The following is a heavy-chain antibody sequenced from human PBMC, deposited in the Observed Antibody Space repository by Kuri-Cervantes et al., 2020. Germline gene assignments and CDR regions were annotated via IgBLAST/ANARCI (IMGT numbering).Heavy chain of an antibody. J-gene: IGHJ4*02. Sequence: GESLKISCAASGFTFDDYAMHWVRQAPGKGLEWVSLISWDGGSTYYADSVKGRFTISRDNAKHTLFLQMNSLRAEDTGVYYCARDQTIAGPSTFDYWGQGTLVTVSS. CDR3: ARDQTIAGPSTFDY. V-gene: IGHV3-43D*04. D-gene: IGHD6-13*01. CDR2: ISWDGGST. CDR1: GFTFDDYA.